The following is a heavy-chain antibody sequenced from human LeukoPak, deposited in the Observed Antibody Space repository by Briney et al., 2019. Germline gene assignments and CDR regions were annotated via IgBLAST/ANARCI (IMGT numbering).Heavy chain of an antibody. CDR2: IYHSGST. Sequence: SETLSLTCAVSGGSISSGGYSWSWIRQPPGKGLEWIGYIYHSGSTYYNPSLKSRVTISVDRSKNQFSLKLSSVTAADTAVYYCARGYGSGSYHYDYWGQGTLVTVSS. CDR3: ARGYGSGSYHYDY. J-gene: IGHJ4*02. CDR1: GGSISSGGYS. V-gene: IGHV4-30-2*01. D-gene: IGHD3-10*01.